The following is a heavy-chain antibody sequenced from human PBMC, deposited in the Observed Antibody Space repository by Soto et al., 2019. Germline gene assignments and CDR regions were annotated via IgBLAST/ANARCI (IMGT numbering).Heavy chain of an antibody. D-gene: IGHD6-13*01. CDR1: GGSFSAYY. CDR3: VRSGRQQLVRRNWSDF. Sequence: SETLSLTCAVYGGSFSAYYWNWIRQPPGKGLEWIGEIIHSGSTNYNPSLKSRVTISVDTSKNQFSLKLSSVTAADTAVYYCVRSGRQQLVRRNWSDFWGQGTLVTVSS. J-gene: IGHJ5*01. CDR2: IIHSGST. V-gene: IGHV4-34*12.